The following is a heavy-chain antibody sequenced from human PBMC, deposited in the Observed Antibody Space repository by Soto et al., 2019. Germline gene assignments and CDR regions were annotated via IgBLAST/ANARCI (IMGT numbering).Heavy chain of an antibody. D-gene: IGHD3-10*01. CDR2: IIPIFGTA. J-gene: IGHJ5*02. Sequence: GASVKVSCKASGGTFSSYAISWVRQAPGQGLEWMGGIIPIFGTANYAQKFQGRVTITADESTSTAYMELSGLRSEDTAVYYCALMVRGVIITDNNWFDPWGQGTLVTVSS. CDR3: ALMVRGVIITDNNWFDP. V-gene: IGHV1-69*13. CDR1: GGTFSSYA.